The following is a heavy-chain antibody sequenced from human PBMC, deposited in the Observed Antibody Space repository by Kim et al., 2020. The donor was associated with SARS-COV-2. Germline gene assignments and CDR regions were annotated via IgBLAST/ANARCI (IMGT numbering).Heavy chain of an antibody. V-gene: IGHV7-4-1*02. Sequence: ASVKVSCKASGYTFTSYAMNWVRQAPGQGLEWMGRINTNTGNPTYAQGFTGRFVFSLDTSVSTAYLQLSSLKAEDTAVYYCARNPFPTQGGYDLMGAGVDVWGQGTTVTVSS. D-gene: IGHD5-12*01. J-gene: IGHJ6*02. CDR3: ARNPFPTQGGYDLMGAGVDV. CDR2: INTNTGNP. CDR1: GYTFTSYA.